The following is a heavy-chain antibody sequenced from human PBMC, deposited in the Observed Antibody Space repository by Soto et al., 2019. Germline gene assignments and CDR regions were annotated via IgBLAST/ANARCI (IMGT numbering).Heavy chain of an antibody. CDR1: GFTFSSYA. V-gene: IGHV3-30-3*01. D-gene: IGHD3-10*01. Sequence: GGSLRLSCAASGFTFSSYAMHWVRQAPGKGLEWVAVISYDGSNKYYADSVKGRFTISRDNSKNTLYLQMNSLRAEDTAVYYCARDLTPYYYGSGSDYWGQGTLVTVSS. CDR3: ARDLTPYYYGSGSDY. J-gene: IGHJ4*02. CDR2: ISYDGSNK.